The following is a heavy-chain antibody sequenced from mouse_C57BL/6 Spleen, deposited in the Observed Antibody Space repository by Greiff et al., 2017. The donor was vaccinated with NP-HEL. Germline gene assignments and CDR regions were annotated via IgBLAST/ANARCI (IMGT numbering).Heavy chain of an antibody. D-gene: IGHD2-5*01. J-gene: IGHJ3*01. Sequence: EVKLVESGAELVRPGASVKLSCTASGFNIKDDYMHWVKQRPEPGLEWIGWIDPENGDTEYASKFQGKATITADTSSNTAYLQLSSLTSEDTAVYYCTTRSNYFFAYWGQGTLVTVSA. V-gene: IGHV14-4*01. CDR3: TTRSNYFFAY. CDR2: IDPENGDT. CDR1: GFNIKDDY.